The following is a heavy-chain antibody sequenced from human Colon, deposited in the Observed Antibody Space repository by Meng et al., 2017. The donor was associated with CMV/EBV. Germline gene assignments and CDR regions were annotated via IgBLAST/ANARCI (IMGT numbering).Heavy chain of an antibody. Sequence: GESLKISCPASGFKFNFHTIHWVRQAPGKGLEWVALISYDGTTIYYADSVKGRFSISRDNSESTAYLQMDRLRRDDSGIYYCARENIAVAGTSFDYWGPGARVTVSS. CDR2: ISYDGTTI. V-gene: IGHV3-30-3*01. J-gene: IGHJ4*02. D-gene: IGHD6-19*01. CDR1: GFKFNFHT. CDR3: ARENIAVAGTSFDY.